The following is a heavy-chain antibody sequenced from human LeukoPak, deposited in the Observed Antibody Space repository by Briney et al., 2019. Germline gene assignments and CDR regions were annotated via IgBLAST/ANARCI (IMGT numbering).Heavy chain of an antibody. J-gene: IGHJ4*02. D-gene: IGHD2-15*01. Sequence: GGSLRLSCAASGITFSSYAMSWVRQAPGKGLEWVSGISDSGGGTYYADSVKGRFTISRDNSKNTLYLQMNSLRGEDTAAYYCAKGYCSGGSCWDYFDYWGQGTLVTVSS. CDR3: AKGYCSGGSCWDYFDY. V-gene: IGHV3-23*01. CDR2: ISDSGGGT. CDR1: GITFSSYA.